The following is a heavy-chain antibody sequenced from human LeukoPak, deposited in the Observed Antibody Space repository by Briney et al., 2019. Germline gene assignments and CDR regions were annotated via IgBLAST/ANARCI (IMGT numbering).Heavy chain of an antibody. CDR2: IKSKTDGGTT. CDR3: TTDAWDLQGDDY. CDR1: GFTFSSYS. J-gene: IGHJ4*02. D-gene: IGHD1-26*01. V-gene: IGHV3-15*07. Sequence: GGSLRLSCAASGFTFSSYSMNWIRQAPGKGLEWVGRIKSKTDGGTTDYAAPVKGRFTISRDDSKNTLYLQMNSLKTEDTAVYYCTTDAWDLQGDDYWGQGTLVTASS.